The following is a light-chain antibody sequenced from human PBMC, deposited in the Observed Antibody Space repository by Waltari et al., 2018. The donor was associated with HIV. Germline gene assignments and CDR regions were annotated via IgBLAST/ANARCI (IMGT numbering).Light chain of an antibody. J-gene: IGLJ1*01. CDR2: EVS. CDR3: SSYTSSSTSHV. Sequence: QSALTQPASVSGPPGQSLTISCTDTSRAVGGYNNVPWYQQHPGKAPKLMFYEVSNRPSGVSNRFSGSKSGNTASLTISGLQAEDEADYYCSSYTSSSTSHVFGTGTKVTVL. V-gene: IGLV2-14*01. CDR1: SRAVGGYNN.